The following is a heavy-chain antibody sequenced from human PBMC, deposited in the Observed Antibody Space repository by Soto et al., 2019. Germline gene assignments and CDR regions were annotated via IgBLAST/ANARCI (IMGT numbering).Heavy chain of an antibody. CDR1: GFTFSSYW. Sequence: CLRLSCAASGFTFSSYWMSWVRQAPGKGLEWVANIKEDGSDMYYVDSVKGRFTISRDNAENSLYLQMNSLRAEDTAVYYCATEVWVYYDFWSGYSDYWGQGTLVTVSS. CDR2: IKEDGSDM. V-gene: IGHV3-7*01. D-gene: IGHD3-3*01. CDR3: ATEVWVYYDFWSGYSDY. J-gene: IGHJ4*02.